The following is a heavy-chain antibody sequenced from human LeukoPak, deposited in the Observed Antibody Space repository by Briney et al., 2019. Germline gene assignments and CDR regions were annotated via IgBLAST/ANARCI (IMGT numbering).Heavy chain of an antibody. CDR3: ARELFM. D-gene: IGHD3-10*01. J-gene: IGHJ4*02. CDR1: VLTFSAYY. V-gene: IGHV3-11*05. Sequence: GGSLRLFCAASVLTFSAYYMSWIRQAPGEGLEWDAYISSNSDYANYADSVKGRFTISRDNARTSLYLQMNSLRADDTAVYYCARELFMGGQGTLVTVSS. CDR2: ISSNSDYA.